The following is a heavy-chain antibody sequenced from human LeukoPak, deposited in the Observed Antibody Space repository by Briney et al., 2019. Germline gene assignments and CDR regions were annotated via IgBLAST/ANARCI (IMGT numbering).Heavy chain of an antibody. CDR3: ARDFPGYCSSTSCXDAFDI. J-gene: IGHJ3*02. CDR2: IYTSGST. V-gene: IGHV4-4*07. CDR1: GGSISSYY. D-gene: IGHD2-2*01. Sequence: SETLSLTCTVSGGSISSYYWSWIRQPAGKGLEWIGRIYTSGSTNYNPSLKSRVTMSVDTSKNQFSLKLSSVTAADTAVYYCARDFPGYCSSTSCXDAFDIWGQGTMVTVSS.